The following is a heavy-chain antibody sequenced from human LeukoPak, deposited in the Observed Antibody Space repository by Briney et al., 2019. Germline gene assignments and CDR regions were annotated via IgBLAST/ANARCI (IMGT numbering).Heavy chain of an antibody. D-gene: IGHD6-13*01. CDR2: ISYDGSNK. CDR3: AREGVRRAAAELPDY. J-gene: IGHJ4*02. Sequence: PGGSLRLSCAASGFPFSSYAMHWVRQAPGKGLEWVAVISYDGSNKYYADSVKGRFTISRDNSKNTLYLQMNSLRAEDTAVYYCAREGVRRAAAELPDYWGQGTLVTVSS. V-gene: IGHV3-30*04. CDR1: GFPFSSYA.